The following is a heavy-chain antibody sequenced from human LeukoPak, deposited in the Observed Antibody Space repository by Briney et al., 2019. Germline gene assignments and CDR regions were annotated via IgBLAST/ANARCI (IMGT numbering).Heavy chain of an antibody. CDR1: DFSFETYW. J-gene: IGHJ6*03. V-gene: IGHV3-7*01. CDR3: ARGETMDV. Sequence: GALTLSCVALDFSFETYWMSWVRQAPGKGPEWVANINEAGSEEHYVGSVRGRFTISRDNADNSLHLQTNSLRPEDMAVYYCARGETMDVWGKGTTVTVSS. CDR2: INEAGSEE. D-gene: IGHD5-24*01.